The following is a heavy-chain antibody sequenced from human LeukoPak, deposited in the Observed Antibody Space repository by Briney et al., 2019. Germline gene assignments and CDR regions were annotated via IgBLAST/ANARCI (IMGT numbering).Heavy chain of an antibody. Sequence: GRSLRLSCAASLFTSDDYAMHCVRHAPRKGLEWVSGISMNIGSIGYADSVKGRFTISRDNARTSLYLHMNRLRAEDLAWNYLEKDISTKLTTCFDYWGQETLVGVSS. V-gene: IGHV3-9*02. J-gene: IGHJ4*02. CDR2: ISMNIGSI. CDR1: LFTSDDYA. D-gene: IGHD4-17*01. CDR3: EKDISTKLTTCFDY.